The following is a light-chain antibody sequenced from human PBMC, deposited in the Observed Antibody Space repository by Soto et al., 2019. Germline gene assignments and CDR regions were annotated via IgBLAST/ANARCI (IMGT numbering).Light chain of an antibody. Sequence: QSVLTQPPSASGSPGQSVTISCTGTSSDVGGYNYVSWYQQHPGKGPNLMIYEVSKRPSGVPDRFSGSKSGNTASLTVYGLQAEDEADYYCSSYAGSDNFVVFGGGTKVTVL. CDR2: EVS. J-gene: IGLJ2*01. CDR3: SSYAGSDNFVV. V-gene: IGLV2-8*01. CDR1: SSDVGGYNY.